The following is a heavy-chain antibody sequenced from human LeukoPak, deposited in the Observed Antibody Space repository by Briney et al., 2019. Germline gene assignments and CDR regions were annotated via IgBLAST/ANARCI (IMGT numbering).Heavy chain of an antibody. CDR3: TTAYRITMVRGVLDY. J-gene: IGHJ4*02. Sequence: GGSLRLSCAASGFTFSNAWMSWVRQAPGKGLEWVGRIKSKTDGGTTDYAASVKGRFTISRDDSKNTLYLQMNSLKTEDTAVYYCTTAYRITMVRGVLDYWGQGTLVTVSS. CDR2: IKSKTDGGTT. D-gene: IGHD3-10*01. CDR1: GFTFSNAW. V-gene: IGHV3-15*01.